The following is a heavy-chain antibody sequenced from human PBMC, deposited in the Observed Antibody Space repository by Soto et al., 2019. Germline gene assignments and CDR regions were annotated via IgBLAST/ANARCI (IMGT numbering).Heavy chain of an antibody. CDR2: ISGGTT. CDR1: GFTFSNYA. CDR3: VKDWSGDKCPCLDV. J-gene: IGHJ6*02. D-gene: IGHD3-3*01. Sequence: PGGSLRLSCAPSGFTFSNYAMTWVRQAPGEGLEWVSTISGGTTYYADSVKGRFTISRDNPKKTLELQMNSLRAEDTAVYYCVKDWSGDKCPCLDVWGQGTTVTVSS. V-gene: IGHV3-23*01.